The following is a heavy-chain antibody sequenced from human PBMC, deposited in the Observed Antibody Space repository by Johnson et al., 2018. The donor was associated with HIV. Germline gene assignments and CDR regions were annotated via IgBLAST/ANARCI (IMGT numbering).Heavy chain of an antibody. V-gene: IGHV3-33*03. Sequence: QEKLVESGGGVVQPGRSLRLSCTASGFTFSTYGMHWVRQAPGKGLEWVALIWYDGSDKYYADSVKGRFTISRDNSKNRLYLQMNSLRAEDTAVYYCAKDKRQTAVPQRAFDICGQGTMVTVSS. CDR3: AKDKRQTAVPQRAFDI. J-gene: IGHJ3*02. CDR1: GFTFSTYG. CDR2: IWYDGSDK. D-gene: IGHD1-1*01.